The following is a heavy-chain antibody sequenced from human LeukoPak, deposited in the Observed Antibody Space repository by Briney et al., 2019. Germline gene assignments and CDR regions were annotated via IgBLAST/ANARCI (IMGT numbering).Heavy chain of an antibody. CDR3: ASGHDPDDSSGYYEGY. D-gene: IGHD3-22*01. CDR1: GFTVSSNY. CDR2: IYSGGST. Sequence: GGSLRLSCAASGFTVSSNYMSWVRQAPGKGLEWVSVIYSGGSTYYADSVKGRFTISRDNSKNTLYLQMNSLRAEDTAVYYCASGHDPDDSSGYYEGYWGQGTLVTVSS. V-gene: IGHV3-53*01. J-gene: IGHJ4*02.